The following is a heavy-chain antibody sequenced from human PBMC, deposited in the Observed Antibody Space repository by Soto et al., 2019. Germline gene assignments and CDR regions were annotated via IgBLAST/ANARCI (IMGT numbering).Heavy chain of an antibody. CDR2: ISGSGGST. Sequence: GGSLRLSCASSGFTFSSYAMSWVRQAPGKGLEWVSAISGSGGSTYYADSVKGRFTISRDNSKNTLYLQMNSLRAEDTAVYYCAKGGYSSSWYGLNWFDPWGQGTLVTVSS. CDR1: GFTFSSYA. D-gene: IGHD6-13*01. CDR3: AKGGYSSSWYGLNWFDP. V-gene: IGHV3-23*01. J-gene: IGHJ5*02.